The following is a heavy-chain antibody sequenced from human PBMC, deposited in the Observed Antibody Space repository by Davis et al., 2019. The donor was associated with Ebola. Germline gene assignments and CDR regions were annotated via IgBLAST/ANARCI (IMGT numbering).Heavy chain of an antibody. CDR2: IRYDGSNK. V-gene: IGHV3-30*02. J-gene: IGHJ3*02. D-gene: IGHD3-10*01. CDR3: ASPITMVRGVTIDAFDI. Sequence: GGSLRLSCAASGFTFRSYGMHWVRQAPGKGLEWVAFIRYDGSNKYYADSVKGRFNISRDNSKNTLYLQMNSLRAEDTAVYYCASPITMVRGVTIDAFDIWGQGTMVAVSS. CDR1: GFTFRSYG.